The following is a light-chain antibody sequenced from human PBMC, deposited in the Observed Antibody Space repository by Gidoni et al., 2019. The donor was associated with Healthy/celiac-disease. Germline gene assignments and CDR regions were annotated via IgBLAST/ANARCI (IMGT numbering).Light chain of an antibody. CDR2: DAS. Sequence: IVLTQSPATLSLSPGERATLSCRASQSVSSYLAWYQQKPGQAPRLLIYDASNRATCIPARFSGSGSGTDFTLTISSLEPEDFAVYYCQQRSNWPIFTFGPGTKVDIK. V-gene: IGKV3-11*01. CDR1: QSVSSY. J-gene: IGKJ3*01. CDR3: QQRSNWPIFT.